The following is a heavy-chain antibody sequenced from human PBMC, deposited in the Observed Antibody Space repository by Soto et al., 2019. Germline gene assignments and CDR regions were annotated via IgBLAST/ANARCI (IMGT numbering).Heavy chain of an antibody. CDR1: GYTFTDYG. Sequence: QVQLVQSGADVKKPGASVRVSCKDSGYTFTDYGITWVRQAPGQGLEWMGWISAKNGDTNLAQKFRGRVTLTTDTSTGTAYMDLRSLPPDDTAVYYCARDPPESPSDYWGQGTLVTVSS. CDR2: ISAKNGDT. J-gene: IGHJ4*02. CDR3: ARDPPESPSDY. V-gene: IGHV1-18*01.